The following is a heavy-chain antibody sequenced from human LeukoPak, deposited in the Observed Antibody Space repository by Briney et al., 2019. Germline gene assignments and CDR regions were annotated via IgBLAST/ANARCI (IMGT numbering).Heavy chain of an antibody. J-gene: IGHJ5*02. CDR1: GYTFTSYG. CDR2: ISAYNGNT. CDR3: ARKSQGYCSSTSCYENWFDP. D-gene: IGHD2-2*01. Sequence: ASVKVSCKASGYTFTSYGISWVRQAPGRGLEWMGWISAYNGNTNYAQKLQGRVTMTTDTSTSTAYMELRSLRSDDTAVYYCARKSQGYCSSTSCYENWFDPWGQGTLVTVSS. V-gene: IGHV1-18*01.